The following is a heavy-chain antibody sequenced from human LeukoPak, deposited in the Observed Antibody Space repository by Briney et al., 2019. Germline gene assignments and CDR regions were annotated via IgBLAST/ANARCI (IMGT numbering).Heavy chain of an antibody. D-gene: IGHD2-15*01. CDR1: GGALTSYA. J-gene: IGHJ5*02. V-gene: IGHV1-69*13. CDR3: AEDLAGPISLPGFDP. Sequence: SVKVSCKASGGALTSYAISWVRLAPEQGLEWMGGIIPIFGTANYAQKFQGRVTITADESTSTAYMELSSLRSEDTAVYYWAEDLAGPISLPGFDPWGQGTLVTVSS. CDR2: IIPIFGTA.